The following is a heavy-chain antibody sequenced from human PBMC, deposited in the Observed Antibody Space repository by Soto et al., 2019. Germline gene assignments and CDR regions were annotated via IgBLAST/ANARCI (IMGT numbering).Heavy chain of an antibody. Sequence: QVQVVQSGGEAKKPGASVKVSCRVSGFTFSDLSIHWVRQSPGRGLEWMGGIDPEDGKTIYAPKSQGRITMTEDSSSDTAYLEVNKLMSNDTAFYYCTPGASAGRRDFWGQGTLVTVSS. CDR2: IDPEDGKT. CDR1: GFTFSDLS. V-gene: IGHV1-24*01. CDR3: TPGASAGRRDF. J-gene: IGHJ4*02. D-gene: IGHD6-13*01.